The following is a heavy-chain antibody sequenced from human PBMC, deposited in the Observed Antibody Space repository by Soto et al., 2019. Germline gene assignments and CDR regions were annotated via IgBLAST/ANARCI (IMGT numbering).Heavy chain of an antibody. Sequence: QVQLQQWGAGLLKPSETLSLTCAVYGGSFSGYYWSWIRQPPGKGLEWIGDIKHSGSTNYNPSLKSRVTMSVDTSKNQFSLELSSVTAADTAVYYCARGWGRIFDYWGQGTLVTVSS. D-gene: IGHD7-27*01. CDR2: IKHSGST. V-gene: IGHV4-34*01. J-gene: IGHJ4*02. CDR1: GGSFSGYY. CDR3: ARGWGRIFDY.